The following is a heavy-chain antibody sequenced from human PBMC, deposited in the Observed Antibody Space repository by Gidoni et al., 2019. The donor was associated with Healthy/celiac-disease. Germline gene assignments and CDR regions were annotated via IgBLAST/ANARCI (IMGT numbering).Heavy chain of an antibody. Sequence: EVQLVESGGGLVQPGRSLRLSCAASGFTFDDYAMHWVRQAPGKGLEWVSGISWNSGSIGYADSVKGRFTISRDNAKNSLYLQMNSLRAEDTALYYCAKDSLVGYTSNWGQGTLVTVSS. CDR3: AKDSLVGYTSN. D-gene: IGHD2-21*01. CDR1: GFTFDDYA. J-gene: IGHJ4*02. CDR2: ISWNSGSI. V-gene: IGHV3-9*01.